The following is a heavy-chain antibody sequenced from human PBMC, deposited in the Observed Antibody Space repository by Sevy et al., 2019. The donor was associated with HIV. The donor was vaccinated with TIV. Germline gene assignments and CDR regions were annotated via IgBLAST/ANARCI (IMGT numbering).Heavy chain of an antibody. J-gene: IGHJ6*02. Sequence: GGSLRLSCAASGFTFSSYAMNWVRQAPGKGLEWVSGISGSGGSTYYADSVKGRFTISRDNSKNTMYLQMNSLRAEDTAVYYCAKGGLAAVGKSSYGMDVWGQGTTVTVSS. CDR1: GFTFSSYA. CDR2: ISGSGGST. V-gene: IGHV3-23*01. CDR3: AKGGLAAVGKSSYGMDV. D-gene: IGHD6-13*01.